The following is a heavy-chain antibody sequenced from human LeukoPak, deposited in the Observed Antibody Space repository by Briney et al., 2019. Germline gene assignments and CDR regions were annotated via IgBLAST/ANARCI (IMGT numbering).Heavy chain of an antibody. D-gene: IGHD4-17*01. J-gene: IGHJ4*02. CDR1: GGSISSSSYY. CDR3: ATDYGRYFDY. V-gene: IGHV4-39*01. Sequence: SETLSLTCTVSGGSISSSSYYWGWIRQPSGKGLEWIGSIYYSGSTYYNPSLKSRVTISVDTSKNQFSLKLSSVTAADTAVYYCATDYGRYFDYWGQGTLVTVSS. CDR2: IYYSGST.